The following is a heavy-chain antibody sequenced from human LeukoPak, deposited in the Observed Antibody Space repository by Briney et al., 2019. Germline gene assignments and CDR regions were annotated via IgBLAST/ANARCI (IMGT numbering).Heavy chain of an antibody. Sequence: SETLSLTCAVYGGSFSGYYWSWIRQPPGKGLEWIGEINHSGSTNYNPSLKSRVTISVDTSKNQFSLKLSSVTAADTAVYYCARTILTGYPRGIYYYYYMDVWGKGTTVTVSS. CDR2: INHSGST. CDR3: ARTILTGYPRGIYYYYYMDV. CDR1: GGSFSGYY. V-gene: IGHV4-34*01. D-gene: IGHD3-9*01. J-gene: IGHJ6*03.